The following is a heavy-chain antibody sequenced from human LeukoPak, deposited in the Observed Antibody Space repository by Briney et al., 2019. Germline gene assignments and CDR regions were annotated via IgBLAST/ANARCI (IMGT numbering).Heavy chain of an antibody. CDR1: GGSIRSSDYC. J-gene: IGHJ4*02. Sequence: PSETLSLTCFVSGGSIRSSDYCWSWIRQPPGKGVEWIASITYGGTTYYNPSLQSRVTISVDTSKNQFSLRLNSVTAADTAVYFCARYVVYGSGKYYFDYWGQGSLVTVSS. CDR3: ARYVVYGSGKYYFDY. V-gene: IGHV4-39*01. D-gene: IGHD3-10*01. CDR2: ITYGGTT.